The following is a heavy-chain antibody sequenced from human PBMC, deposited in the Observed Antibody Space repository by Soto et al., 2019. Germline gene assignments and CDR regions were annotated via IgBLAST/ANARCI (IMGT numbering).Heavy chain of an antibody. CDR3: AKDLTRQLAYWLDP. V-gene: IGHV1-2*02. CDR2: INAHSGGT. D-gene: IGHD6-6*01. J-gene: IGHJ5*02. CDR1: GFSFTGYY. Sequence: QEQLVQSGAAVKKPGASVKVSCKASGFSFTGYYIHWLRQAPGQGLEWMGWINAHSGGTEYAQKFQGRVTLTRDTAISTAYMTRSRLRSDDTAIYYCAKDLTRQLAYWLDPWGQGTQVTVSS.